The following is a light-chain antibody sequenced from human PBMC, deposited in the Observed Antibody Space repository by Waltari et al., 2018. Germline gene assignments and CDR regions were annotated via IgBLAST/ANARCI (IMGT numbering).Light chain of an antibody. V-gene: IGLV2-14*03. J-gene: IGLJ2*01. CDR3: SSWTGSNTPVI. CDR2: DVR. CDR1: SSDIGAYKY. Sequence: QSALTQPASVSGSPGQTTTITCTGPSSDIGAYKYVRWYQQPPGTAPKLMIYDVRIRPSGVSDRVSGSKSGNTASLTISGLQTEDEADYFCSSWTGSNTPVIFGGGTKLTVL.